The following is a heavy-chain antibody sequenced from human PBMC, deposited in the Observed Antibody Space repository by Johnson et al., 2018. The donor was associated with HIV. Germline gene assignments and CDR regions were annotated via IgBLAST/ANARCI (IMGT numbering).Heavy chain of an antibody. J-gene: IGHJ3*02. CDR3: ARVEGGSSSNAFDI. V-gene: IGHV3-30-3*01. CDR1: GFTLSSYA. CDR2: ITYDGSNK. Sequence: QVQLVESGGGVVQPGRSLRLSCAASGFTLSSYAMHWVRQAPGKGLEWVAVITYDGSNKYYADSVKGRFTISRDNSKHTLYLQMNSLRGEDTAVYYCARVEGGSSSNAFDIWGQGTMVTVSS. D-gene: IGHD6-13*01.